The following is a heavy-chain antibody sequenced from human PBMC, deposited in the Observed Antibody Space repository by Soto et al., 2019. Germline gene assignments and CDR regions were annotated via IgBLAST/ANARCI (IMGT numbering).Heavy chain of an antibody. Sequence: GGSLRLSCVASGFTFSTYAMSWVRQAPGKGLEWVSALTPSGGETYYADSVKGRFTISRDNSMNALYLQMNSLRIEDTAVYYCAHPRGYGVFDAYDIWGQGTMVTVSS. V-gene: IGHV3-23*01. J-gene: IGHJ3*02. D-gene: IGHD4-17*01. CDR2: LTPSGGET. CDR1: GFTFSTYA. CDR3: AHPRGYGVFDAYDI.